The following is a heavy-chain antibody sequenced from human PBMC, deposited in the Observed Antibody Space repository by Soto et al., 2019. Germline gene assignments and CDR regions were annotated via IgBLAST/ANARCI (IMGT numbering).Heavy chain of an antibody. V-gene: IGHV3-48*01. CDR3: ARDTIYCSSTSCHNPTDY. D-gene: IGHD2-2*01. J-gene: IGHJ4*02. CDR1: GFTFSDYS. Sequence: PGGSLRLSCAASGFTFSDYSMNWVRQAPGKGLEWVSYISSTSSAIYFADSVKGRFTISRDNAKNSLYLQMNSLRAEDTAVYYSARDTIYCSSTSCHNPTDYWGQGTLVTVSS. CDR2: ISSTSSAI.